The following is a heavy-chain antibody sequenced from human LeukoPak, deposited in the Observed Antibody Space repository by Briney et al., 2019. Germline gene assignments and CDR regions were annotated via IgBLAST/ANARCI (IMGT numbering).Heavy chain of an antibody. CDR1: GFTFSSYE. CDR2: ISSSGSTI. CDR3: AKSPRIWFGELADFDY. D-gene: IGHD3-10*01. V-gene: IGHV3-48*03. J-gene: IGHJ4*02. Sequence: GGSLRLSCAASGFTFSSYEMNWVRQAPGKGLEWVSYISSSGSTIYYADSVKGRFTISRDNAKNSLYLQMNSLRAEDTALYYCAKSPRIWFGELADFDYWGQGTLVTVSS.